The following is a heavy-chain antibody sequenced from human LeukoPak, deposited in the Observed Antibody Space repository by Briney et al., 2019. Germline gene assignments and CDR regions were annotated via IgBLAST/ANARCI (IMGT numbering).Heavy chain of an antibody. V-gene: IGHV3-30*04. CDR1: GFTFSSYA. CDR3: AREVQWLVDDGDY. Sequence: PGGSLRLSCAASGFTFSSYAMHWVRQAPGKGLEWVAVISYDGSNKYYADSVKGRFTISRDNSKNTLYLQMNSLRAEDTAVYYCAREVQWLVDDGDYWGQGTLVTVSS. D-gene: IGHD6-19*01. J-gene: IGHJ4*02. CDR2: ISYDGSNK.